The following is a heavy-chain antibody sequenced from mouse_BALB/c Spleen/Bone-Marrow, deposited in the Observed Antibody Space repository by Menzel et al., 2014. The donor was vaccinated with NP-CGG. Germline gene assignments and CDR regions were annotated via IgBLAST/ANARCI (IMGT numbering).Heavy chain of an antibody. CDR2: INPSNGGT. V-gene: IGHV1S81*02. CDR1: GYTFTSFY. CDR3: TRGSYGSSQYYFDY. Sequence: QVHLQQPGAELVKPGASVKLSCKASGYTFTSFYMYWVKQRPGQGLEWIGGINPSNGGTNFNEKFKSKATLTLDKSSSTAYMQLSSLTSEDSAVYYCTRGSYGSSQYYFDYWGQGTTLTVSS. J-gene: IGHJ2*01. D-gene: IGHD1-1*01.